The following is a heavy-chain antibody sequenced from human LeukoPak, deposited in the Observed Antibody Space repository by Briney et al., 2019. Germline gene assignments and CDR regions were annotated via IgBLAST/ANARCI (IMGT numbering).Heavy chain of an antibody. CDR3: ARDRTTYSNYVGYYYGMDV. J-gene: IGHJ6*02. D-gene: IGHD4-4*01. Sequence: GGSLRLSCAASGFTFSSYSMNWVRQAPGKGLEWVSYISSSSSTIYYADSVKGRFTISRDNAKNSLYLQMNSLRDEDTAVYYCARDRTTYSNYVGYYYGMDVWGQGTTVTVSS. CDR1: GFTFSSYS. V-gene: IGHV3-48*02. CDR2: ISSSSSTI.